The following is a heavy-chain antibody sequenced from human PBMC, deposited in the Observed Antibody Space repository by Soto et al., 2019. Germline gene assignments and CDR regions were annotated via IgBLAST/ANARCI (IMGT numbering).Heavy chain of an antibody. CDR3: VRDHNWAFDY. J-gene: IGHJ4*02. Sequence: GGSLRLSCVASGSSFRDYYMSWIRQSPGKGLEWLSYITSSSSYTHYADSVKGRFTISRDNAKDSLYLQMNSLRVEDTALYYCVRDHNWAFDYWAPGTLVTVSS. CDR1: GSSFRDYY. D-gene: IGHD1-20*01. CDR2: ITSSSSYT. V-gene: IGHV3-11*06.